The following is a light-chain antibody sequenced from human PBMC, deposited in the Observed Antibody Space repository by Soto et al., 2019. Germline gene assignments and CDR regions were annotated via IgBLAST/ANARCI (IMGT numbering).Light chain of an antibody. CDR1: SSDVGGYNY. CDR3: SSYTITHIPVI. CDR2: EVS. J-gene: IGLJ2*01. Sequence: QSALTQPASVSGSPGQSITISCTGTSSDVGGYNYVSWYQQHPDKAPKLMIYEVSNRPSGVSNRFSGSKSDNTASLTITGLQAEDEASYYCSSYTITHIPVIFGGGTQLTVL. V-gene: IGLV2-14*01.